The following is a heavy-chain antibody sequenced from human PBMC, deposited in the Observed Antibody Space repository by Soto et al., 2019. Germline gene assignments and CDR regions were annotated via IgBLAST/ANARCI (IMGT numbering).Heavy chain of an antibody. CDR1: GYNFATYW. CDR3: ASYDSSGYYFDY. Sequence: VASLTLSCQASGYNFATYWIAWVRQMPGKGLEYMGIIYPGNSDARYSPSFQGQVTISADKSISTAYLQWSSLKASDTAMYYCASYDSSGYYFDYWGQGTLVTVSS. D-gene: IGHD3-22*01. J-gene: IGHJ4*02. CDR2: IYPGNSDA. V-gene: IGHV5-51*01.